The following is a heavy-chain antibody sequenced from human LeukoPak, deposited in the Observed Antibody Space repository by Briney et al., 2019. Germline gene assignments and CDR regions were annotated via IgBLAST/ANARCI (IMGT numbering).Heavy chain of an antibody. Sequence: ASVKVSCKTSGYTFTSYGISWVRQAPGQGLEWMAWISTYNVNTNYAQKLQGRVTMTTDPSTSTAYMELRSLRSDDTAVYYCAGVRRGYSYGTIFDYWGQGTLVTVSS. CDR2: ISTYNVNT. J-gene: IGHJ4*02. D-gene: IGHD5-18*01. V-gene: IGHV1-18*01. CDR3: AGVRRGYSYGTIFDY. CDR1: GYTFTSYG.